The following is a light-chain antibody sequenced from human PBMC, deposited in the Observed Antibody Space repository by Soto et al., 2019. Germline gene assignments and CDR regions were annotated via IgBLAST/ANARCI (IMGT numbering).Light chain of an antibody. CDR2: DAS. CDR1: QSISTY. CDR3: QQRSNWIT. J-gene: IGKJ4*01. Sequence: TLSLFPGERATLSCRASQSISTYLAWYQQRSGQAPRLLIFDASSRATGIPARFSGSGPGTDFTLTISSLEPEDFAVYYCQQRSNWITFGGGTKVDIK. V-gene: IGKV3-11*01.